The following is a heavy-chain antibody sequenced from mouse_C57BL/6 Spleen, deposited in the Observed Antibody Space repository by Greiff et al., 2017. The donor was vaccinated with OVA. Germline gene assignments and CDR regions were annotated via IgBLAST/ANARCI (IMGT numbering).Heavy chain of an antibody. CDR2: IDPSDSET. CDR3: ARGMGRRGYFDY. D-gene: IGHD4-1*01. Sequence: QVQLKQPGAELVRPGSSVKLSCKASGYTFTSYWMHWVKQRPIQGLEWIGNIDPSDSETHYNQKFKDKATLTVDKSSSTAYMQLSSLTSEDSAVYYCARGMGRRGYFDYWGQGATLTVSS. V-gene: IGHV1-52*01. J-gene: IGHJ2*01. CDR1: GYTFTSYW.